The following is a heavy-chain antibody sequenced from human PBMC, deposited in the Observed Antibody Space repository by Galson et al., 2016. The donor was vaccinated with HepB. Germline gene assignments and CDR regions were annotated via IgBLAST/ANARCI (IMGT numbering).Heavy chain of an antibody. CDR2: TSHSGTT. CDR3: ARHTGSSAFYYYGIDV. J-gene: IGHJ6*02. CDR1: GGSINSSGHY. D-gene: IGHD3-10*01. V-gene: IGHV4-39*01. Sequence: EPLSLTCTVSGGSINSSGHYWGWIRLSPVKGLEWIGSTSHSGTTSYSPSFRSRITMSADTSKNQFSLRLNSMTAADTAVYYCARHTGSSAFYYYGIDVWGQGTKVTVSS.